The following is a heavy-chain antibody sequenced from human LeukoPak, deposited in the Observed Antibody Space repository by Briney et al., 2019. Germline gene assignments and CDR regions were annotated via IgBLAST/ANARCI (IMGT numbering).Heavy chain of an antibody. Sequence: GGSLRLSCAVSGFTFSSYAMTWVRQAPGKGLEWVSTISGSSGNTYYADSVKGRFTISRDNSKNTLYLQMNSLRAEDTAVYYCTKVGVYYDTFNGPYYFDYWGQGSLVTVSS. D-gene: IGHD3-9*01. CDR1: GFTFSSYA. CDR2: ISGSSGNT. J-gene: IGHJ4*02. V-gene: IGHV3-23*01. CDR3: TKVGVYYDTFNGPYYFDY.